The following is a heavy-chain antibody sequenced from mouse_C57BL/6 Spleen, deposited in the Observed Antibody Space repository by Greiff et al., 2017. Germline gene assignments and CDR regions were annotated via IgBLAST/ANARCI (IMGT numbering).Heavy chain of an antibody. Sequence: QVQLKQPGAELVKPGASVKLSCKASGYTFTSYWMHWVKQRPGRGLEWIGRIDPNSGGTKYNEKFKSKATLTVDKPASTAYMQLSSLTSEDSAVYYCASSKFYYCGSSYWYFDVWGTGTTVTVSS. V-gene: IGHV1-72*01. CDR2: IDPNSGGT. D-gene: IGHD1-1*01. CDR1: GYTFTSYW. J-gene: IGHJ1*03. CDR3: ASSKFYYCGSSYWYFDV.